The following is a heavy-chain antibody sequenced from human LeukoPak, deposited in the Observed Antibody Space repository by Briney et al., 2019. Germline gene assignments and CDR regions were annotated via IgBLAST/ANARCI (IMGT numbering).Heavy chain of an antibody. Sequence: GGSLRLSCAASGFSFSCCGMHWVRQAPGKGLDWVAVLWANGRNSYYADSVEGRFTISRDSSKNTLYLQMTSLRADDTAIYYCARERAPFDGFDIWGRGTVVTVSS. CDR3: ARERAPFDGFDI. J-gene: IGHJ3*02. V-gene: IGHV3-33*01. CDR1: GFSFSCCG. CDR2: LWANGRNS. D-gene: IGHD4/OR15-4a*01.